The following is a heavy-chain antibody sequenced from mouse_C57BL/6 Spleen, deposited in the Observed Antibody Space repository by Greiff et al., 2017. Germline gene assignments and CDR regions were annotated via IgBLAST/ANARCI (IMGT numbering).Heavy chain of an antibody. CDR1: GYAFSSSW. J-gene: IGHJ4*01. CDR2: IYPGDGDT. Sequence: QVQLQQSGPELVKPGASVKISCKASGYAFSSSWMNWVKQRPGKGLEWIGRIYPGDGDTNYNGKFKGKATLTADKSSSTAYMQLSSLTSEDSAVYFCAREFYDMDYWGQGTSVTVSS. V-gene: IGHV1-82*01. CDR3: AREFYDMDY.